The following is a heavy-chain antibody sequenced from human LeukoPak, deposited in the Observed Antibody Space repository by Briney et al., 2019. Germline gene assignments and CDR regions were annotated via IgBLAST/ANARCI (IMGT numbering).Heavy chain of an antibody. D-gene: IGHD2-2*01. CDR2: ISWNSGSI. CDR3: AKVGRVNCSSTSCNYYYYGMDV. J-gene: IGHJ6*02. V-gene: IGHV3-9*01. CDR1: GFTFDDYA. Sequence: GRSLRLSCAASGFTFDDYAMHWVRQAPGKGLEWVSGISWNSGSIGYADSVKGRFTISRDNAKNSLYLQMNSLRAEDTALYYCAKVGRVNCSSTSCNYYYYGMDVWGQGTTVTVSS.